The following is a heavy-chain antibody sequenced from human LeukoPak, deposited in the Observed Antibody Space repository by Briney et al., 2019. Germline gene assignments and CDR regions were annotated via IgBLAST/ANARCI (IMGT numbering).Heavy chain of an antibody. CDR3: ARESYRFGEFYFDY. Sequence: PGRSLRLSCAASGFTFSSYAMHWVRQAPGKGLEWVAVISCDGSNKYYADSVKGRFTISRDNSKNTLYLQMNSLRAEDTAVYYCARESYRFGEFYFDYWGQGTLVTVSS. V-gene: IGHV3-30*04. D-gene: IGHD3-10*01. J-gene: IGHJ4*02. CDR2: ISCDGSNK. CDR1: GFTFSSYA.